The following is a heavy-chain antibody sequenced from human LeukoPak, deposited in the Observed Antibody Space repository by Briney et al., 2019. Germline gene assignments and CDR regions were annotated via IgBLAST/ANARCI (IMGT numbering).Heavy chain of an antibody. CDR3: ARSVPAAIQDGWFDP. V-gene: IGHV3-11*01. Sequence: GGSLRLSCAASGFTFSDYYMSWIRQAPGKGLEGVSYISSSGSTIYYADSVKGRFTISRDNAKTSLYLQMNSLRAEDTAVYYCARSVPAAIQDGWFDPWGQGTLVTVSS. J-gene: IGHJ5*02. CDR1: GFTFSDYY. CDR2: ISSSGSTI. D-gene: IGHD2-2*02.